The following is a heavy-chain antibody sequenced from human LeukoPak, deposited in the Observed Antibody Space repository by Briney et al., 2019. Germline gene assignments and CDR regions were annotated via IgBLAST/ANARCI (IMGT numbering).Heavy chain of an antibody. D-gene: IGHD3-3*01. CDR2: IYTSGST. J-gene: IGHJ4*02. CDR3: AADEYDFWSGSSGY. CDR1: GGSISSGSYY. Sequence: SETLSLTCTVSGGSISSGSYYWSWIRQPAGKGLEWIGRIYTSGSTNYNPSLKSRVTISVDTSKNQFSLKLSSVTAADTAVYYCAADEYDFWSGSSGYWGQGTLVTVSS. V-gene: IGHV4-61*02.